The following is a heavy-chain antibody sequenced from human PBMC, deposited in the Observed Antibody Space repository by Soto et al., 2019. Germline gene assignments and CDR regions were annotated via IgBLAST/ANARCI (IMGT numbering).Heavy chain of an antibody. Sequence: EVQLLESGGGLVQPGGSLRLSCAASGFTFSSYAMSWVRQAPGKGLEWVSAISGSGGSTYYADSVKGRFTISRDNSKNTLYLQMNSLRAEDTAVYYCTLRGWLVSYCYGMDVWGQGTTVTVSS. CDR2: ISGSGGST. D-gene: IGHD6-19*01. J-gene: IGHJ6*02. CDR3: TLRGWLVSYCYGMDV. V-gene: IGHV3-23*01. CDR1: GFTFSSYA.